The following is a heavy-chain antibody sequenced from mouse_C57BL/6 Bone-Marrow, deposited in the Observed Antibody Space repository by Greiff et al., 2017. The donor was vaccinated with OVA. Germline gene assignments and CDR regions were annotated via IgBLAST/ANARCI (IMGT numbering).Heavy chain of an antibody. Sequence: VQLVESGPELVKPGASVKISCKASGYAFSSSWMNWVKQRPGKGLEWIGRIYPGDGDTNYNGKFKGKATLTADKSSSTAYMQLSSLTSEDSAVYFCAREGYGYGAMDYWGQGTSVTVSS. J-gene: IGHJ4*01. CDR2: IYPGDGDT. CDR1: GYAFSSSW. V-gene: IGHV1-82*01. CDR3: AREGYGYGAMDY. D-gene: IGHD2-2*01.